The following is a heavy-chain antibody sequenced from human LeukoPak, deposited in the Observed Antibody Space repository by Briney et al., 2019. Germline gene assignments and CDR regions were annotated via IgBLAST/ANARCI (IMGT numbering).Heavy chain of an antibody. CDR1: GFTFDDYA. D-gene: IGHD3-9*01. CDR3: AKDTTGYDILTGYYDY. V-gene: IGHV3-9*01. CDR2: ISWNSGSI. J-gene: IGHJ4*02. Sequence: PGRSLRLSCAASGFTFDDYAMHWVRQAPGKGLEWVSGISWNSGSIGYADSVKGRFTISRDNAKNSLYLQMNSLRAEDTALYYCAKDTTGYDILTGYYDYWGQETLVTVSS.